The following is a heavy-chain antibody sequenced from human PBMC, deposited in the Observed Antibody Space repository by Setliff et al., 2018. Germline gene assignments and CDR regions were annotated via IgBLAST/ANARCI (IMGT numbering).Heavy chain of an antibody. CDR1: GFTFSSYW. CDR3: ARGGDYCGGECYIPPPDSY. V-gene: IGHV3-74*03. D-gene: IGHD2-21*01. CDR2: INWSGGSR. Sequence: GSLRLSCAASGFTFSSYWMHWVRQAPGRGLVWASSINWSGGSRAYADSVRGRFTISRDISKNTLYLQMNSLRPEDTAVYYCARGGDYCGGECYIPPPDSYWGQGTLVTVSS. J-gene: IGHJ4*02.